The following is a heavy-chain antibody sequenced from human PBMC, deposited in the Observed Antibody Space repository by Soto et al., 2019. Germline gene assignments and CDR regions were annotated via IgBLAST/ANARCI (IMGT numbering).Heavy chain of an antibody. D-gene: IGHD2-2*01. J-gene: IGHJ3*02. CDR1: GFTFSSYD. V-gene: IGHV3-13*01. CDR2: IGTAGDT. Sequence: GGSLRLSCAASGFTFSSYDMHWVRQAPGKGLEWVSAIGTAGDTYYPGSVKGRFTISRENAKNSLYLQMNSLRAGDTAVYYCARMSTSWPGDAFDIWGQGTMVTVSS. CDR3: ARMSTSWPGDAFDI.